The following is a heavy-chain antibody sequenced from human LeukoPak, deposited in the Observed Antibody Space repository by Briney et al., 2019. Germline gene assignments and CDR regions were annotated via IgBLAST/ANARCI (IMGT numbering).Heavy chain of an antibody. D-gene: IGHD3-9*01. CDR1: GFTFSSYA. Sequence: GGSLRLSCAASGFTFSSYAMSWVRQAPGKGLEWVSAISGSGGSTYYADSVKGRFTISRDNSKNTLYLQMNSLRAEDTAVYYCAVQYYDILTGYHSFDYWGQGTLVTVSS. CDR2: ISGSGGST. V-gene: IGHV3-23*01. CDR3: AVQYYDILTGYHSFDY. J-gene: IGHJ4*02.